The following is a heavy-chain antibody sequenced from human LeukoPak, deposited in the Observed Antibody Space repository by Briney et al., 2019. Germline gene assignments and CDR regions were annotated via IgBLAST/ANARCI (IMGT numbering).Heavy chain of an antibody. CDR3: ARAVYDYIWGSYRFDY. J-gene: IGHJ4*02. CDR2: IYYSGST. CDR1: GGSISSGVYY. Sequence: PSETLSLTCTVSGGSISSGVYYWSWIRQHPGKGLEWIGFIYYSGSTYYNPSPKSRVTFSVDTSKNQFSLKLSSVNAADTAVYYCARAVYDYIWGSYRFDYWGQGTLVTVSS. V-gene: IGHV4-31*03. D-gene: IGHD3-16*02.